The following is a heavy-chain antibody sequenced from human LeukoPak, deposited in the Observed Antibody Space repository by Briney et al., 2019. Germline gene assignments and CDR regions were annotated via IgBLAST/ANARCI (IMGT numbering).Heavy chain of an antibody. Sequence: GGPLRLSCTASGFTFSYACMSWVRQAPGKCLEWVGRIKSESDGETPDYAARVKGRFTISRDDSKNTLNLQMNSLKTEDTGVYYCTTDDYDILTGDYFFDSWGQGTLVTVSS. CDR2: IKSESDGETP. CDR3: TTDDYDILTGDYFFDS. J-gene: IGHJ4*02. D-gene: IGHD3-9*01. V-gene: IGHV3-15*01. CDR1: GFTFSYAC.